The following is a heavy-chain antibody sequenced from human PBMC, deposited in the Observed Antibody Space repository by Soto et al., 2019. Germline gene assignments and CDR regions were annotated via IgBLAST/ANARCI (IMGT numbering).Heavy chain of an antibody. J-gene: IGHJ4*02. CDR2: ISSSSSTI. D-gene: IGHD3-10*01. CDR3: ARDLRLSHGSGSYSTLI. Sequence: GGSLRLSCAASGFTFSSYSMNWVRQAPGKGLEWVSYISSSSSTIYYADSVKGRFTISRDNAKNSLYLQMNSLRAEDTAVYYCARDLRLSHGSGSYSTLIWGQGTLVTVSS. CDR1: GFTFSSYS. V-gene: IGHV3-48*01.